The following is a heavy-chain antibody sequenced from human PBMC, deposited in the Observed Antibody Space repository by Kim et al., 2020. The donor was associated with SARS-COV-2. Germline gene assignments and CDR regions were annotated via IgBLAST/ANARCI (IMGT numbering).Heavy chain of an antibody. CDR3: AGAYGSGSYPDVLDY. Sequence: SETLSLTCAVSGGSISSSNWWSWVRQPPGKGLEWIGESYHSGSTYYNPSLKSRVTISVDKSKNQFSLKLSSVTAGDTAVYYCAGAYGSGSYPDVLDYWGQGTLVTVSS. CDR2: SYHSGST. J-gene: IGHJ4*02. D-gene: IGHD3-10*01. V-gene: IGHV4-4*02. CDR1: GGSISSSNW.